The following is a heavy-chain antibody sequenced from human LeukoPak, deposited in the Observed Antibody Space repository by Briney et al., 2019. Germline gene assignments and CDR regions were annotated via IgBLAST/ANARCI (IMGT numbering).Heavy chain of an antibody. CDR3: ARGSLGIPHRMDV. CDR1: GGTFSSYA. J-gene: IGHJ6*02. Sequence: ASVKVSCTASGGTFSSYAISWVRQAPGQGLEWMGGIIPIFGTANYAQKFQGRVTITADESTSTAYMELSSLRSEDTAVYYCARGSLGIPHRMDVWGQGTTVTVSS. CDR2: IIPIFGTA. D-gene: IGHD7-27*01. V-gene: IGHV1-69*13.